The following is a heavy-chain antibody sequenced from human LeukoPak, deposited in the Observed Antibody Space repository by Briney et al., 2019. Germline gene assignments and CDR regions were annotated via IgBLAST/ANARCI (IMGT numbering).Heavy chain of an antibody. J-gene: IGHJ6*04. V-gene: IGHV3-21*01. CDR3: AKDRWLGDLDYGMDV. CDR2: ISSSSSYI. D-gene: IGHD3-10*01. CDR1: GFTFSSYS. Sequence: GGSLRLSCAASGFTFSSYSMNWVRQAPGKGLEWVSSISSSSSYIYYADSVKGRFTISRDNSKNTVYLQMNSPRAEDTAVYHCAKDRWLGDLDYGMDVWGKGTTVTVSS.